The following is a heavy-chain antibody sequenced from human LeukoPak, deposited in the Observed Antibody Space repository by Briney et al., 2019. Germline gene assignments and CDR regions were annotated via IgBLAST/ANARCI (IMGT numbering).Heavy chain of an antibody. V-gene: IGHV4-61*02. Sequence: SHTLSLTCTLSGGSIRGGSYYRSWIRQPAGKGLEWSWGIYTSGSTNYNPSLQSRVTISVDTFKNQFSLKLSSVTDAGTAVYYCARDYYDFWRGYYYYYMDVWGKGTTVTVSS. D-gene: IGHD3-3*01. CDR3: ARDYYDFWRGYYYYYMDV. CDR1: GGSIRGGSYY. CDR2: IYTSGST. J-gene: IGHJ6*03.